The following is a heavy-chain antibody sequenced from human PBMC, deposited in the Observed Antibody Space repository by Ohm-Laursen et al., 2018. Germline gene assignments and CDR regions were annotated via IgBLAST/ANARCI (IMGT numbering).Heavy chain of an antibody. Sequence: SLRLSCAGSGITLSDHYMDWVRQTPGKGLEWVGRSRNKANSYTTEYAASVRGRFTFSRDDSKNSMYLQMNSLKMEDTAVYYCARVRGSGWDESFFDNWGQGTLVTVSP. J-gene: IGHJ4*02. CDR3: ARVRGSGWDESFFDN. CDR2: SRNKANSYTT. D-gene: IGHD6-25*01. V-gene: IGHV3-72*01. CDR1: GITLSDHY.